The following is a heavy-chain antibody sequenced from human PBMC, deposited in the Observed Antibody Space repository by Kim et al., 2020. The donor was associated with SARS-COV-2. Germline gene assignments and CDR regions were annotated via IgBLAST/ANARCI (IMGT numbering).Heavy chain of an antibody. CDR2: INHSGST. D-gene: IGHD6-6*01. CDR3: ARAFYSSSSSDY. Sequence: SETLSLTCAVYGGSFSGYYWSWIRQPPGKGLEWIGEINHSGSTNYNPSLKSRVTISVDTSKNQFSLKLSSVTAADTAVYYCARAFYSSSSSDYWGQGTLVTVSP. J-gene: IGHJ4*02. CDR1: GGSFSGYY. V-gene: IGHV4-34*01.